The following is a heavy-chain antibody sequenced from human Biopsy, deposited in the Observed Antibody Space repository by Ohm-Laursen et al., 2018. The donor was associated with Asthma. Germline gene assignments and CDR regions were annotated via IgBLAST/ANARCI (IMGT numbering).Heavy chain of an antibody. J-gene: IGHJ6*02. CDR1: GGMFGNYA. V-gene: IGHV1-69*13. CDR2: IMTVFGTT. CDR3: ARCQVGYSSGWSLLLKKIYYSGMDV. D-gene: IGHD6-19*01. Sequence: SVKVSCKASGGMFGNYAISWVRQAPGQGLEWLGGIMTVFGTTNYAQKFQGRVTITADESTSTAYMEVTSLRSEDTAIYYCARCQVGYSSGWSLLLKKIYYSGMDVWGQGTTVTVSS.